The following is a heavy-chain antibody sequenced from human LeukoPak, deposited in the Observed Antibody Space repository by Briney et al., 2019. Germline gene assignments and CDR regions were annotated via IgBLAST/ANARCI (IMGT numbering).Heavy chain of an antibody. CDR3: ASFSGLQHPSDYYYYMVV. D-gene: IGHD2-21*02. CDR2: INPNSGGT. V-gene: IGHV1-2*02. CDR1: GYTFTGFY. Sequence: VASVKVSCKASGYTFTGFYMHWVRQAPGQGLEWMGWINPNSGGTNYAQKFQGRVTMTRDTSISTAYMELSRLRSDATAVYYSASFSGLQHPSDYYYYMVVCGKGTTVTVSS. J-gene: IGHJ6*03.